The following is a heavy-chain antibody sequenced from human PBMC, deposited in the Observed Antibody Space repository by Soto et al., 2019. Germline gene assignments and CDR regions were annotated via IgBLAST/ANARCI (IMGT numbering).Heavy chain of an antibody. CDR3: ARESQLGYCSGGSCS. D-gene: IGHD2-15*01. J-gene: IGHJ4*02. V-gene: IGHV1-69*04. Sequence: QVQLVQSGAEVKKPGSSVKVSCKASGGTFSSYPISWVRQAPGQGLEWMGRIIPILGIANYAQKFQGRVTITADKSTSTAYMELSSLRSEDTAVYYCARESQLGYCSGGSCSWGQGTLVTVSS. CDR1: GGTFSSYP. CDR2: IIPILGIA.